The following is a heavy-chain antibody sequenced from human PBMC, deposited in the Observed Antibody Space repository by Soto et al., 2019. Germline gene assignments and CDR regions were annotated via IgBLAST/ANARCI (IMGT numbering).Heavy chain of an antibody. CDR2: MNPNSGNT. D-gene: IGHD4-17*01. CDR1: GYTFTSYD. V-gene: IGHV1-8*01. Sequence: QVQLVQSGAEVKKPGASVKVSCKASGYTFTSYDINWVRQATGQGREWMGWMNPNSGNTGYAQKFQGRVTMSGTTSISTGDRGLSSLRSEDTAVSYCARTLYGDTVHYWGQGTLVTVSS. CDR3: ARTLYGDTVHY. J-gene: IGHJ4*02.